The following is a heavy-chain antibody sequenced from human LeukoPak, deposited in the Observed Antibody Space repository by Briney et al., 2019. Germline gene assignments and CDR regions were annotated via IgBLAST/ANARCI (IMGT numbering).Heavy chain of an antibody. V-gene: IGHV3-11*06. Sequence: PGGSLRLSCAASGFTFSDYYMSWIRQAPGKGLEWVSYITSSSYTNYADSVKGRFTISRDNAKNSLYLQMNSLRAEDTAVYYCAKQAGIAVAGDFDYWGQGTLVTVSS. CDR3: AKQAGIAVAGDFDY. CDR1: GFTFSDYY. J-gene: IGHJ4*02. D-gene: IGHD6-19*01. CDR2: ITSSSYT.